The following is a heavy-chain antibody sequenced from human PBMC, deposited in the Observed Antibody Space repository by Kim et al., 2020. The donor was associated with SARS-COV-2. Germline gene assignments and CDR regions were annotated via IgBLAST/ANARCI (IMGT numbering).Heavy chain of an antibody. CDR3: ARGGVRRGDYIDFQY. D-gene: IGHD4-17*01. V-gene: IGHV3-48*02. Sequence: GGSLRLSCAVSGFTFSTYSMNWVRQAPGKGLEWVSYISSGSSNINYADSVKGRFTISRDNAKNSLYLQMNSLRDEDTAVYYCARGGVRRGDYIDFQYWGQGTLVTVSS. CDR1: GFTFSTYS. J-gene: IGHJ1*01. CDR2: ISSGSSNI.